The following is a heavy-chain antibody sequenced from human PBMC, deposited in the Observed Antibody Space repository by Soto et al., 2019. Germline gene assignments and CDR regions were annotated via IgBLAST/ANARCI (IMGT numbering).Heavy chain of an antibody. J-gene: IGHJ4*02. V-gene: IGHV3-23*01. CDR3: AKDPLGYCSGGSCYQSGVY. D-gene: IGHD2-15*01. Sequence: PGGSLRLSCAASGFTFSSSAMTWVRQAPGKGLKWVSSISTSGGNTYYADSVKGRFTISRDNSENTLYLQTNSLRAEDTAIYYCAKDPLGYCSGGSCYQSGVYWGQGTLVTVSS. CDR1: GFTFSSSA. CDR2: ISTSGGNT.